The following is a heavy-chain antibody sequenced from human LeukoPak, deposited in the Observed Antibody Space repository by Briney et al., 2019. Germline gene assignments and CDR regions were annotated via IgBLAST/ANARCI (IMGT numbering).Heavy chain of an antibody. Sequence: GGSLRLSCAASGFTFSSYGMHWVRQAPGKGLEWVAFIRYDGSNKYYADSVKGRFTISRDNSKNTLYLQMNSLRAEDTAVYYCAFGVVATFESVYWGQGTLVTVSS. CDR3: AFGVVATFESVY. V-gene: IGHV3-30*02. CDR2: IRYDGSNK. D-gene: IGHD5-12*01. J-gene: IGHJ4*02. CDR1: GFTFSSYG.